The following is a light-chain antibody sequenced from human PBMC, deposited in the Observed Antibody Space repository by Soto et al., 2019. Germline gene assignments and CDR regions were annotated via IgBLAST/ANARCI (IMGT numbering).Light chain of an antibody. CDR3: QQYGSSPT. V-gene: IGKV3-20*01. CDR1: QSVSSSY. J-gene: IGKJ1*01. Sequence: EIVLTQSPGTLSLSPWERATLSCRASQSVSSSYLAWYQQKPGQAPRLLIYGASSRATGIPDRFSGSGSGTDFPLTISRLEPEDFAVYYCQQYGSSPTFGQGTKVDIK. CDR2: GAS.